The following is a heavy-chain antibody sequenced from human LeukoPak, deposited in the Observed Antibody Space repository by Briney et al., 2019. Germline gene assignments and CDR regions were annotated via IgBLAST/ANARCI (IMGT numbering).Heavy chain of an antibody. CDR1: AASISNYY. CDR3: ASPRSGYRYTFDY. Sequence: SETLSLTCAVSAASISNYYWSWIRQAPGEGLEWIGYISTSGSTNYNPSLKSRVSISLDTSKNRFSLNLNFVTAADTAVYYCASPRSGYRYTFDYWGQGALVTVSS. J-gene: IGHJ4*02. CDR2: ISTSGST. D-gene: IGHD3-22*01. V-gene: IGHV4-4*09.